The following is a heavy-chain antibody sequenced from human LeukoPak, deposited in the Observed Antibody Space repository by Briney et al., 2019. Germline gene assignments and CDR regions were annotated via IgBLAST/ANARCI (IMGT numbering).Heavy chain of an antibody. V-gene: IGHV4-61*02. CDR1: GGSISSGSYY. J-gene: IGHJ4*02. CDR3: ARIGMRSARFDY. D-gene: IGHD3-3*01. CDR2: IYTSGST. Sequence: PSETLSLTCTVSGGSISSGSYYWSWIRQPARKGLEWIGRIYTSGSTNYNPSLKSRVTISVDTSKNQFSLKLSSVTAADTAVYYCARIGMRSARFDYWGQGTLVTVSS.